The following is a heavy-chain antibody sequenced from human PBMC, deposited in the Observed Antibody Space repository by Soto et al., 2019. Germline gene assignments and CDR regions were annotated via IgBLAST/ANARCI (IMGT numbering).Heavy chain of an antibody. CDR1: GFTFSSYE. Sequence: PGGSLRLSCAASGFTFSSYEMNWVRQAPGKGLEWVSYISSSGSTIYYADSVKGRFTISRDNAKNSLYLQMNSLRAEDTAVYYCARWGYGEPGGYYYGMYVWGQETTVSVSS. J-gene: IGHJ6*02. D-gene: IGHD5-12*01. CDR3: ARWGYGEPGGYYYGMYV. CDR2: ISSSGSTI. V-gene: IGHV3-48*03.